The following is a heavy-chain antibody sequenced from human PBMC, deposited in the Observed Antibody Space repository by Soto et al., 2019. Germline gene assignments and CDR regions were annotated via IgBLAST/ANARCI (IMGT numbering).Heavy chain of an antibody. CDR1: GFTFSSYG. CDR2: ICYNGSNK. Sequence: GGSLRLSCAASGFTFSSYGMHWVRQAPGKGLEWVAVICYNGSNKYYADSVKGRFTISRDNSKNTLYLQMNSLRAEDTAVYYCAHWYHYWGQGTLVTVSS. V-gene: IGHV3-33*08. CDR3: AHWYHY. D-gene: IGHD2-8*02. J-gene: IGHJ4*02.